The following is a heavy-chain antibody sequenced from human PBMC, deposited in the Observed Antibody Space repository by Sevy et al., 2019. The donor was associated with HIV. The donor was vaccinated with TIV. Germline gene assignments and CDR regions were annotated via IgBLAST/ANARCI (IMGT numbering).Heavy chain of an antibody. Sequence: SETLSLTCTVSGGSISTSSYYWSWIRQHPGKGLEWIGYIYYRGSTYYNPSLKSRVSISVDTSKNQFSLNLRSVTAADTAVYFCARVTQRFGELKIRGQGTLVTVSS. D-gene: IGHD3-10*01. V-gene: IGHV4-31*03. CDR1: GGSISTSSYY. J-gene: IGHJ4*02. CDR3: ARVTQRFGELKI. CDR2: IYYRGST.